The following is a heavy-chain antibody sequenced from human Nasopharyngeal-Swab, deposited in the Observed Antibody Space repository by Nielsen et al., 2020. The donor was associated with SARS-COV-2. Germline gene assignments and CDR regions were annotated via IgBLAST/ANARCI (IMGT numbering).Heavy chain of an antibody. CDR1: GFTFSSYG. V-gene: IGHV3-33*01. CDR3: ATGMATGDAFDI. CDR2: IWYDGSNK. D-gene: IGHD5-24*01. Sequence: GESLKISCAAPGFTFSSYGMHWVRQAPGKGLEWVAVIWYDGSNKYYADSVKGRFTISRDNSKNTLYLQMNSLRAEDTAVYYCATGMATGDAFDIWGQGTMVTVSS. J-gene: IGHJ3*02.